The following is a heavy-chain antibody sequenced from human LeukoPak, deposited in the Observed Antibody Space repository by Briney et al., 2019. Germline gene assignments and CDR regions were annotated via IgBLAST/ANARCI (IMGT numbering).Heavy chain of an antibody. CDR3: ARVIPGVVVTAIPSGFDY. Sequence: GGSLRLSCAASGFTFSSYWMSWVRQAPGKGLEWVANIKQDGSEKYYVDSVKGRFTISRDNAKNSLYLQMNSLRAEDTAVYYCARVIPGVVVTAIPSGFDYWGQGTLVTVSS. CDR2: IKQDGSEK. V-gene: IGHV3-7*01. CDR1: GFTFSSYW. J-gene: IGHJ4*02. D-gene: IGHD2-21*02.